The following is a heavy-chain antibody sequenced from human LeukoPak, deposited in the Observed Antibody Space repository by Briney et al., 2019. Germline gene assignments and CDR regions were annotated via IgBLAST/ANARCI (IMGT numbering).Heavy chain of an antibody. CDR3: AREGVTLVRGVVLDYYGMGV. CDR2: TYYKSKWYN. J-gene: IGHJ6*02. Sequence: SQTLSLTCAISGDSVSSSSATWNWIRQSPSRGLEWLGRTYYKSKWYNDYVVSLKSRITINPDTSSNQFSLQLNSVTPEDTAVYYCAREGVTLVRGVVLDYYGMGVWGQGTTVTVSS. CDR1: GDSVSSSSAT. D-gene: IGHD3-10*01. V-gene: IGHV6-1*01.